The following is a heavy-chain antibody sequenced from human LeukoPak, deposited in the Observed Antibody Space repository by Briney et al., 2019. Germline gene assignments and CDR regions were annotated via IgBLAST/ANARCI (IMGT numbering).Heavy chain of an antibody. Sequence: GGSLRLSCAASGFTFSNYAMHWVRQAPGKGLEWVAVISYDGSSIYYADSVKGRFTISGDNSKSTLYVQMNGLRVEDTAVYYCARESYGDLYFDYWGQGTLVTVSS. J-gene: IGHJ4*02. V-gene: IGHV3-30-3*01. CDR2: ISYDGSSI. D-gene: IGHD4-17*01. CDR1: GFTFSNYA. CDR3: ARESYGDLYFDY.